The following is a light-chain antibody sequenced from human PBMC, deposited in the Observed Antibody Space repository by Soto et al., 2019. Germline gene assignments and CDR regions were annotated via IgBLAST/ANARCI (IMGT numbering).Light chain of an antibody. CDR3: QQYNNWRPIT. V-gene: IGKV3-15*01. CDR1: QSVRNN. J-gene: IGKJ5*01. Sequence: EIMMTQSPATLSVSPGERATLSCRASQSVRNNLAWYQHKPGQVPRLLIYYASTRATGIPARFRGSGSGTEFTLTISSLQSEDVAVYYCQQYNNWRPITFGQGTRLEIK. CDR2: YAS.